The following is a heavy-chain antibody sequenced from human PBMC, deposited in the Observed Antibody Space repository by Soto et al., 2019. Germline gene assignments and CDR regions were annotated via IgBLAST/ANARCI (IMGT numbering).Heavy chain of an antibody. D-gene: IGHD2-15*01. V-gene: IGHV3-30-3*01. CDR1: GFTFSSYA. Sequence: QVQLVESGGDVVQPGRSLRLSCAASGFTFSSYAMHWVRQAPGKGLEWVAVISYDGSNKYYADSVKGRFTISRDNSKNTLYLQMNSLRAEDTAVYYCVVVVVAGVYWGQGTLVTVSS. CDR3: VVVVVAGVY. J-gene: IGHJ4*02. CDR2: ISYDGSNK.